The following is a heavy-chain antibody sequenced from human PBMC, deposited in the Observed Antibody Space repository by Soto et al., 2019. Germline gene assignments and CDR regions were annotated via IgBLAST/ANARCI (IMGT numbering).Heavy chain of an antibody. V-gene: IGHV4-59*01. D-gene: IGHD3-16*01. CDR1: GVSISTFY. Sequence: SETLSLTCTVSGVSISTFYWSWIRQSPGRGLEWVGYVYYSGYTNYNPSLKSRVAMSIDTSESRFSLRLNSVTAADTAVYYCARLTYYDSTGRFDYWGQGTLVTVSS. CDR2: VYYSGYT. J-gene: IGHJ4*02. CDR3: ARLTYYDSTGRFDY.